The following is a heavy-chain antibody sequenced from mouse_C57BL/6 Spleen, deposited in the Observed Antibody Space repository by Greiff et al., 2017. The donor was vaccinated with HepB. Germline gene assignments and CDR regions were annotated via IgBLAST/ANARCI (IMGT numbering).Heavy chain of an antibody. D-gene: IGHD2-2*01. Sequence: VQLQQSGAELVKPGASVKLSCKASGYTFTSYWMHWVKQRPGQGLEWIGMIHPNSGSTNYNEKFKSKATLTVDKSSSTAYMQLSSLTSEDSAVYYCANRYGYGVLFDYWGQGTTLTVSS. CDR1: GYTFTSYW. CDR2: IHPNSGST. V-gene: IGHV1-64*01. J-gene: IGHJ2*01. CDR3: ANRYGYGVLFDY.